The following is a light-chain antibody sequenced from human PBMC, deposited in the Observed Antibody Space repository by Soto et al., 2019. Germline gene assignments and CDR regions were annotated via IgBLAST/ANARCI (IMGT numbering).Light chain of an antibody. CDR2: ATS. Sequence: DVQLTQSPSSLSASVGDRVSLTCRAGQSVCSFLNGYQQKPGEAPRLLIYATSNLQTGVPSRFSGRGSGNEYSLTISSLQPEDFATYFCLRSYSAQYTFGQGTKLEIK. CDR3: LRSYSAQYT. CDR1: QSVCSF. V-gene: IGKV1-39*01. J-gene: IGKJ2*01.